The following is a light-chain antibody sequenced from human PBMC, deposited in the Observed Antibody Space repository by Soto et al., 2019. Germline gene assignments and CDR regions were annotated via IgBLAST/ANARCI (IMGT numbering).Light chain of an antibody. Sequence: QPVLTQSSSASASLGSSVKLTCTLSSGHSSDIIAWHQQQPGKAPRYLIKLEGSGSYNRGSGVPDRFSGSRSGADRYLTISNLQSEDEADYYCETWDSNSRVFGGGTQLTVL. J-gene: IGLJ3*02. CDR1: SGHSSDI. CDR2: LEGSGSY. V-gene: IGLV4-60*03. CDR3: ETWDSNSRV.